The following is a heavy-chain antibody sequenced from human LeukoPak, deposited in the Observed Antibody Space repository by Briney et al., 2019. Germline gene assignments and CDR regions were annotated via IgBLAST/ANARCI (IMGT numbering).Heavy chain of an antibody. V-gene: IGHV1-2*02. Sequence: GASVKVSCKASGYTFTGYYMHWVRQAPGQGLEWMGWINPNSGGTNYAQKFQGRVTMTRDTSISTAYMELSRLRSDDTAVYYCVRGGVAGGDLVFYFDYWGQGTLVTVSS. CDR2: INPNSGGT. J-gene: IGHJ4*02. CDR1: GYTFTGYY. D-gene: IGHD2-21*02. CDR3: VRGGVAGGDLVFYFDY.